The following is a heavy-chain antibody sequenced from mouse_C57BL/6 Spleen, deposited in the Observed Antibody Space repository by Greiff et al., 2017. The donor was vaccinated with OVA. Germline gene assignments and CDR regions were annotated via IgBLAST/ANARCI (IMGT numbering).Heavy chain of an antibody. CDR1: GFSFNTYA. J-gene: IGHJ4*01. Sequence: EVKLVESGGGLVQPKGSLKLSCAASGFSFNTYAMNWVRQAPGKGLEWVARIRSKSNNYATYYADSVKDRFTISRDDSESMLYLQMNNLKTEDTAMYYCVRGEGSSFYYAMDYWGQGTSVTVSS. D-gene: IGHD1-1*01. CDR3: VRGEGSSFYYAMDY. CDR2: IRSKSNNYAT. V-gene: IGHV10-1*01.